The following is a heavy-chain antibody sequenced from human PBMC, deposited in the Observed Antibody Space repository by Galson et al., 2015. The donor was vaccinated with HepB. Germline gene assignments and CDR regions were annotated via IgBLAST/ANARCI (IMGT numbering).Heavy chain of an antibody. CDR1: GFSLRASGVG. CDR2: IYWNDDK. J-gene: IGHJ4*02. D-gene: IGHD2-8*02. Sequence: PALVKPTQTLTLTCTFSGFSLRASGVGVGWVRQSPGKALEWLALIYWNDDKYYSPSLRSRLTITKDTSKDQVVLTMTNLYPLDTATYYCARSLGLVGPSFDNWGQGTLVTVSS. V-gene: IGHV2-5*01. CDR3: ARSLGLVGPSFDN.